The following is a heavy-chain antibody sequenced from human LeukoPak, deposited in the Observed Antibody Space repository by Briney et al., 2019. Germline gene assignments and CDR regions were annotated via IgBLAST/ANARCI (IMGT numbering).Heavy chain of an antibody. CDR1: GFIVSSSY. CDR2: IYSSGST. Sequence: GGSLRLSCAGSGFIVSSSYTSWVRQAPGKGLEWVSAIYSSGSTDYADSVRGRFTISRDNAKNSLYLQMNSLRAEDTAVYYCARVPYCSSTSCYRPYYYYGMDVWGQGTTVTVSS. D-gene: IGHD2-2*01. CDR3: ARVPYCSSTSCYRPYYYYGMDV. J-gene: IGHJ6*02. V-gene: IGHV3-53*01.